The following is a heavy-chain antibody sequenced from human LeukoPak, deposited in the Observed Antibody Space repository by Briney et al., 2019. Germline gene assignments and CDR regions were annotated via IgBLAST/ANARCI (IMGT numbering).Heavy chain of an antibody. CDR1: GYSISNGYY. Sequence: PSETLSLTCTVSGYSISNGYYWGWIRQPAGKGLEWIGRIYTSGSTNYNPSLKSRVTMSVDTSKNQFSLKLSSVTAADTAVYYCARDTYNYGSSAYYFDYWGQGTLVTVSS. CDR3: ARDTYNYGSSAYYFDY. J-gene: IGHJ4*02. V-gene: IGHV4-4*07. CDR2: IYTSGST. D-gene: IGHD5-18*01.